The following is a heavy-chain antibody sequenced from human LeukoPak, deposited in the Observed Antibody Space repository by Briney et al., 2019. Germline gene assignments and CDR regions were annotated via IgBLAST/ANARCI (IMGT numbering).Heavy chain of an antibody. D-gene: IGHD3-3*01. Sequence: ASVKVSCKASGYTFTSDGISWGRQAPGQGREWRGWISAYNGNTNYAQKLQGRVTMTTDTSTSTAYMGLRSLRSDDTAVYYCARVVRYDFWSGYFAYWGQGTLVTVSS. CDR2: ISAYNGNT. CDR3: ARVVRYDFWSGYFAY. V-gene: IGHV1-18*01. CDR1: GYTFTSDG. J-gene: IGHJ4*02.